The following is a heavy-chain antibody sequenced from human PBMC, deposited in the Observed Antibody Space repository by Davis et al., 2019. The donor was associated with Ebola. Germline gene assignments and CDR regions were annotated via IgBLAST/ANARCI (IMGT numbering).Heavy chain of an antibody. CDR3: ARRVVTAIWYFDL. J-gene: IGHJ2*01. Sequence: SVKVSCKASGGTFSSYAISWVRQAPGQGLEWMGGIIPIFGTANYAQKFQGRVTITADESTSTAYMELSSLKASDTAMYYCARRVVTAIWYFDLWGRGTLVTVSS. D-gene: IGHD2-21*02. CDR2: IIPIFGTA. V-gene: IGHV1-69*13. CDR1: GGTFSSYA.